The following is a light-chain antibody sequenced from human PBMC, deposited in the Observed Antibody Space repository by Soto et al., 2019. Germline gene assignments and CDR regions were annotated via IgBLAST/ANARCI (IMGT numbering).Light chain of an antibody. J-gene: IGKJ1*01. CDR3: QQYGYSFRA. CDR2: GAS. CDR1: QSVSSTY. V-gene: IGKV3-20*01. Sequence: EILLTQSPGTLSLSPGERATLSCRASQSVSSTYLSWYQLKPGQAPRLLTYGASSRATGIPDRFSGGGSGTDFTLTISRLEPEDFAVYYCQQYGYSFRAFGQGTKVEL.